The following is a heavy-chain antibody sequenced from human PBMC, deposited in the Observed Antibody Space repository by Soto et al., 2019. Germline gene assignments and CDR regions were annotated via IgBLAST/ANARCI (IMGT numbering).Heavy chain of an antibody. CDR1: GGSISSGGYY. J-gene: IGHJ4*02. CDR3: ARDGDYGVDY. Sequence: QVQLQESGPGLVKPSQTLSLTCTVSGGSISSGGYYWSWIRQHPGKGLEWIGYIYYSGSTYYNPSLTXXVXIXXDTSKNQFSLKLSSVTAADTAVYYCARDGDYGVDYWGQGTLVTVSS. D-gene: IGHD4-17*01. V-gene: IGHV4-31*01. CDR2: IYYSGST.